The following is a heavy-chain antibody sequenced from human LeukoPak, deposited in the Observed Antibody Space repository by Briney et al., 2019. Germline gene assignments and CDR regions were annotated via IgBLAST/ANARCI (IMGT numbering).Heavy chain of an antibody. CDR1: GGSFSSYY. J-gene: IGHJ4*02. CDR3: ASLGGTGATSSAHYFDY. D-gene: IGHD1-26*01. CDR2: INHSGST. V-gene: IGHV4-34*01. Sequence: SETLSLTCAVYGGSFSSYYWSWIRQPPGKGLEWIGEINHSGSTNYNPSLKSRVTISVDTSKNQFSLKLSSATAADTAVYYCASLGGTGATSSAHYFDYWGQGTLVTVSS.